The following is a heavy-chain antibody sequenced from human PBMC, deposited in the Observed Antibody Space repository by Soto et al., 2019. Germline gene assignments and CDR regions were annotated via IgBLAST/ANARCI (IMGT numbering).Heavy chain of an antibody. CDR1: GFTFNNFA. CDR3: AKVRQRFLDILTGATNFDS. D-gene: IGHD3-9*01. J-gene: IGHJ4*02. CDR2: IRSDGDWR. Sequence: EVHLLGSGGDLVKPGGSLRLSCEVSGFTFNNFAMSWVRQSPGNGLEWVSTIRSDGDWRHYAESVKGRFTISRDTSKSSLFLQMNSLRAEDTALYFCAKVRQRFLDILTGATNFDSWGQGTLVTVSS. V-gene: IGHV3-23*01.